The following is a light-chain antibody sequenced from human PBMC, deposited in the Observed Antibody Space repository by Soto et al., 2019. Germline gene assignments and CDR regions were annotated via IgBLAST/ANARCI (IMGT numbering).Light chain of an antibody. V-gene: IGLV3-21*02. CDR1: NIGSKS. CDR2: ADS. J-gene: IGLJ1*01. Sequence: SYELTQAPSVSVAPGQTARIGCGGDNIGSKSVHWYQQRPGQAPVLVVYADSDRPSGIPERFSGSNPGNTATLTISRVEAGDEVDYYCQVWDYDTDHFVFGPGTKVTVL. CDR3: QVWDYDTDHFV.